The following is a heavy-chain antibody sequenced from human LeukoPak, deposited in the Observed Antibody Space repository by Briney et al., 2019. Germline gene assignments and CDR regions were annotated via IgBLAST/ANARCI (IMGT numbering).Heavy chain of an antibody. V-gene: IGHV3-21*01. J-gene: IGHJ6*03. D-gene: IGHD5-12*01. CDR3: ARDLVDIVATIGKTRLRAYYYMDV. Sequence: GGSLRLSCAASGFTFSSYEMNWVRQAPGKGLEWVSSISSSSSYIYYADSVKGRFTISRDNAKNSLYLQMNSLRAEDTAVYYCARDLVDIVATIGKTRLRAYYYMDVWGKGTTVTVSS. CDR2: ISSSSSYI. CDR1: GFTFSSYE.